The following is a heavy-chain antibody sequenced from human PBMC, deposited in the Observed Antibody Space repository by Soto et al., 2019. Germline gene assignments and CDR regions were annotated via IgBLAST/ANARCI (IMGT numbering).Heavy chain of an antibody. CDR1: GYTFTSYD. CDR2: MKPNSGNT. CDR3: XXXXXXXXXXXXXXXDX. V-gene: IGHV1-8*01. J-gene: IGHJ3*02. Sequence: QVPLVQSGAEVKKPGASVKVSCKASGYTFTSYDIXXXXXXXXXXXXXXXLMKPNSGNTGYAQKFQGRVTMTRNTFISTDYXXLXSLXXXDXXVXXXXXXXXXXXXXXXXXXDXWGQGTMVTVSS.